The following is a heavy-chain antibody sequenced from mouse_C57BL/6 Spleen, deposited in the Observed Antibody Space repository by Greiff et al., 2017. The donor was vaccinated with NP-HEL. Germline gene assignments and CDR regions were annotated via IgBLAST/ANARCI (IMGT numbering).Heavy chain of an antibody. CDR2: INPSSGYT. V-gene: IGHV1-4*01. D-gene: IGHD2-4*01. CDR3: ARSGTMITAFDY. CDR1: GYTFTSYT. J-gene: IGHJ2*01. Sequence: VQLQESGAELARPGASVKMSCKASGYTFTSYTMHWVKQRPGQGLEWIGYINPSSGYTKYNQKFKDKATLTADKSSSTAYMQLSSLTSEDSAVYYCARSGTMITAFDYWGQGTTLTVSS.